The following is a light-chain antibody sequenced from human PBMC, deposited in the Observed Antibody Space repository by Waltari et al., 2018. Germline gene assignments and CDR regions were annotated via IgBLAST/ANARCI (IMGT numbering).Light chain of an antibody. Sequence: DIQVTPSPSSLSSSLQASVTITCRASQSTSSYLNWYQQKPGKAPKILIYAASSLQSGVPSRFSGSGSGTDFTLTISSLQPEDFATYYCQQSYSTPFTFGPGNKVDIK. CDR2: AAS. CDR1: QSTSSY. J-gene: IGKJ3*01. CDR3: QQSYSTPFT. V-gene: IGKV1-39*01.